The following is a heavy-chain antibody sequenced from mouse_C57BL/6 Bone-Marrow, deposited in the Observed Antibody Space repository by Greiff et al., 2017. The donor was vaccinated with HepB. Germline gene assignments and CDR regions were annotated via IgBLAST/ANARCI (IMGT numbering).Heavy chain of an antibody. CDR1: GYAFTNYL. V-gene: IGHV1-54*01. CDR3: AILLWLPFDY. J-gene: IGHJ2*01. D-gene: IGHD2-2*01. CDR2: INPGSGGT. Sequence: QVQLQQSGAELVRPGTSVKVSCKASGYAFTNYLIEWVKQRPGQGLEWIGVINPGSGGTNYNEKFKGKATLTADKSSSTAYMQLSSLTSEDSAVYFCAILLWLPFDYWGQGTTLAVSS.